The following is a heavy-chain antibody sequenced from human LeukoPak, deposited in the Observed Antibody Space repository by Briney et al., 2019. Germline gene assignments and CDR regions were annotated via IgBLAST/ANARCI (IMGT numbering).Heavy chain of an antibody. J-gene: IGHJ4*02. CDR3: ASYGSGNYRFFDS. CDR1: GGSISSSSYY. V-gene: IGHV4-39*01. CDR2: IYYSGTT. Sequence: PSETLSLTCTVSGGSISSSSYYWGWIRQPPGTGLEWLGSIYYSGTTFYNPSLKSRLTISVDTSRDQFSLKLSSVTAADTAVYYCASYGSGNYRFFDSWGQGTLVTVSS. D-gene: IGHD3-10*01.